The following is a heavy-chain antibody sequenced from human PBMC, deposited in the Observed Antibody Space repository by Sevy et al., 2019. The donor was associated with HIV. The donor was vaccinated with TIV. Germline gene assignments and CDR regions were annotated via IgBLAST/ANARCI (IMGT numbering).Heavy chain of an antibody. CDR1: GGSISSYY. V-gene: IGHV4-59*01. J-gene: IGHJ6*02. CDR3: ARVVSSSWSLYYYCGMDV. Sequence: SETLSLTCTVSGGSISSYYWSWIRQPPGKGLEWIGYIYYSGSTNYNPSLKSRVTISVDTSKNQFSLKLSSVTAADTAVYYCARVVSSSWSLYYYCGMDVWGQGTTVTVSS. CDR2: IYYSGST. D-gene: IGHD6-13*01.